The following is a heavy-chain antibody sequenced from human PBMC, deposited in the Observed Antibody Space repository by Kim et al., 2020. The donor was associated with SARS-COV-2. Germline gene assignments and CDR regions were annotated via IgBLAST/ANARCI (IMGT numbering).Heavy chain of an antibody. Sequence: SETLSLTCTVSGGSISGYYWSWIRQVPGKGLEWIGYIYYSGSTNYNPSLKSRVTISIDTPKNQFSLKLSSVTAADTAVYYCARGSSGFWGGKAFDYWGQG. V-gene: IGHV4-59*13. CDR2: IYYSGST. D-gene: IGHD3-3*01. CDR3: ARGSSGFWGGKAFDY. CDR1: GGSISGYY. J-gene: IGHJ4*02.